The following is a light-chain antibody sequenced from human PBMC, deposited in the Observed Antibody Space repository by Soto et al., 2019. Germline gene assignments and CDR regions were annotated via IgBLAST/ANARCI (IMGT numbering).Light chain of an antibody. V-gene: IGKV3-20*01. J-gene: IGKJ1*01. CDR3: QQYGYTPRT. CDR2: LTS. Sequence: EIVLTQSPATLSSFPCDRVTLSCRASQAVNTRLAWYQHKPGQAPRLLIYLTSNRAAGIPARFSGSGSETDFTLTISRLEPEDFAVYYCQQYGYTPRTFGQGTKVDIK. CDR1: QAVNTR.